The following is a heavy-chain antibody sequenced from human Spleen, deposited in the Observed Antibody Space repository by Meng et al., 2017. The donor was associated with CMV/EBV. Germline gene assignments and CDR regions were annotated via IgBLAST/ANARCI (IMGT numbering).Heavy chain of an antibody. D-gene: IGHD2-2*01. CDR2: ISSSSSYI. Sequence: GGSLRLSCAASGFAVSTNYMSWVRQAPGKGLEWVSSISSSSSYIYYADSVRGRFTISRDNAKNSLYLQMNSLRVEDTAVYYCAREGFDCGSHSCHLDYWGQGTLVTVSS. CDR3: AREGFDCGSHSCHLDY. V-gene: IGHV3-21*01. CDR1: GFAVSTNY. J-gene: IGHJ4*02.